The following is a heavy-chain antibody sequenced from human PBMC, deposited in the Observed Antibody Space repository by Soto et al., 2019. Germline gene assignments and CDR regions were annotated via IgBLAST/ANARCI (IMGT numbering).Heavy chain of an antibody. CDR1: GGSISSSSYY. D-gene: IGHD6-19*01. CDR3: ARHHLPGAVAGTAVDY. CDR2: IYYSGST. J-gene: IGHJ4*02. Sequence: KPSETLSLTCTVSGGSISSSSYYWGWIRQPPGKGLEWIGSIYYSGSTYYNPSLKSRVTISVDTSKNQFSLKLSSVTAADTAVYYCARHHLPGAVAGTAVDYWGQGTLVTVSS. V-gene: IGHV4-39*01.